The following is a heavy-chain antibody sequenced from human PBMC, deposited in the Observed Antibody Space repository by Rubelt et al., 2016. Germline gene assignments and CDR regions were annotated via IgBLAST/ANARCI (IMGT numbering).Heavy chain of an antibody. CDR3: ARGRRGSSRWLGRDYYGMDV. J-gene: IGHJ6*02. D-gene: IGHD6-13*01. CDR2: INHSGST. CDR1: GGSFSGYY. Sequence: QVQLQQWGAGLLKPSETLSLTCAVYGGSFSGYYWSWIRQPPGKGLEWIGEINHSGSTNYNPSLKSRVPISVDRSKKQFSMKRGFVTAADTAVYYWARGRRGSSRWLGRDYYGMDVWGQGTTVTVSS. V-gene: IGHV4-34*01.